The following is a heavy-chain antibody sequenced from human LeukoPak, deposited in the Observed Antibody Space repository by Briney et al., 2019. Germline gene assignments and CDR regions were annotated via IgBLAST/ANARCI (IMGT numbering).Heavy chain of an antibody. CDR2: FDPEDGET. J-gene: IGHJ4*02. Sequence: ASVKVSCKVSGYTLTELSMHWVRQAPGKGLEWMGGFDPEDGETIYAQNFQGRVTITRDTSASIAYMELSSLRSEDTAVYYCARDRDLNYFDSWGQGTLVTVSS. CDR1: GYTLTELS. V-gene: IGHV1-24*01. CDR3: ARDRDLNYFDS.